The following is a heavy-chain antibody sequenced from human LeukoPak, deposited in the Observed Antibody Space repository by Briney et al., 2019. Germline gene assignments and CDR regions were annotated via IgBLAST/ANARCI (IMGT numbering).Heavy chain of an antibody. CDR3: VTGFTTMAVDYFDY. V-gene: IGHV1-24*01. Sequence: ASVKVSCKVSGKTLSDLSIHWLRQPPGKGLEWLGGSDPEDGERIYAQMFQGRVTMTEDTSIDTAYMELSSLRSGDTAVYYCVTGFTTMAVDYFDYWGQGTLVTLSP. CDR2: SDPEDGER. CDR1: GKTLSDLS. J-gene: IGHJ4*02. D-gene: IGHD5-18*01.